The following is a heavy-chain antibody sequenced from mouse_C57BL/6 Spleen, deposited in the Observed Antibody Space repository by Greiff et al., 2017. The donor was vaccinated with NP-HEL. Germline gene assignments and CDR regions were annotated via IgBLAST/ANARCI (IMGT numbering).Heavy chain of an antibody. CDR2: IHPNSGST. CDR1: GYTFTSYW. Sequence: VQLQQPGAELVKPGASVKLSCKASGYTFTSYWMHWVKQRPGQGLEWIGMIHPNSGSTNYNEKFKDKATLTVDKSSSTAYMQLSSLTSEDSAVYYCARGYYSYFDYWGQGTTLTVSS. V-gene: IGHV1-64*01. J-gene: IGHJ2*01. D-gene: IGHD1-1*01. CDR3: ARGYYSYFDY.